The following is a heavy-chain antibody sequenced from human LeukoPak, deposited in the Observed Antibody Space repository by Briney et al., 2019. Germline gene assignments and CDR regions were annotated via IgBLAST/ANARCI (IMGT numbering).Heavy chain of an antibody. D-gene: IGHD1-1*01. CDR2: INHRGDT. CDR1: GGSFSSYY. V-gene: IGHV4-34*01. J-gene: IGHJ4*03. Sequence: SETLSLTCAVYGGSFSSYYWSWIRQSPGKGLEWIAEINHRGDTNYNPSVKSRVTISVDTSKNQFSLKVTSLTAADTAVYYCARGPTISETGYFDYWGQGTLVTVST. CDR3: ARGPTISETGYFDY.